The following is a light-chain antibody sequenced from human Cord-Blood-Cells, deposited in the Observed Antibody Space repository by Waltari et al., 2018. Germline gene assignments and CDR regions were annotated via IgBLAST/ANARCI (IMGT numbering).Light chain of an antibody. CDR3: CSYAGSSTFYV. Sequence: QSALPPPASASGSPGQSRTISCTGTSRYAGRSNLVSSYPQHAGKAPKLMIYEVSKRPSGVSNRFSGSKSGNTASLTISGLQAEDEADYYCCSYAGSSTFYVFGTGTKVTVL. CDR1: SRYAGRSNL. J-gene: IGLJ1*01. V-gene: IGLV2-23*02. CDR2: EVS.